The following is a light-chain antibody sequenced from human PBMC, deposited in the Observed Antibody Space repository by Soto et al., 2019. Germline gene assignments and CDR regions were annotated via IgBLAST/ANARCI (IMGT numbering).Light chain of an antibody. J-gene: IGKJ5*01. V-gene: IGKV1-5*01. CDR1: QSISRW. CDR2: DAS. Sequence: DIQMTQSPSTLSASVGDRVTITCRASQSISRWLAWYQQKPGKAPKILISDASILENGVPSRFSGTGSGTEFTLTITNLQPDDFATYFCQQYNSFSLISFGQGTRREIK. CDR3: QQYNSFSLIS.